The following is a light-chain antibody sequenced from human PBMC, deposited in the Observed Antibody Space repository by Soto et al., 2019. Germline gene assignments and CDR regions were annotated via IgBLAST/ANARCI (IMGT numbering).Light chain of an antibody. J-gene: IGKJ2*01. V-gene: IGKV3-15*01. CDR1: QSVSGN. CDR3: QQYNNRPRT. CDR2: AAS. Sequence: EIEMTQSPATLSVSPGERATLSCRASQSVSGNLAWYQQKPGQAPRLLIYAASTRATGIPATFSGSGSGTEFTLTISSLQSEDFAVYYCQQYNNRPRTFGQGTKVEIK.